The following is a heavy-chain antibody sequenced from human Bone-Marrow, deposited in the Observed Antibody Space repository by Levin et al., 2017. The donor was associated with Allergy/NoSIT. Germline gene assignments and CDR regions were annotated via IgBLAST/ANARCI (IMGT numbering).Heavy chain of an antibody. D-gene: IGHD5-24*01. CDR1: GGSMSSYY. J-gene: IGHJ4*02. V-gene: IGHV4-59*01. CDR3: ARGGEGYNPFDY. Sequence: SETLSLTCSVSGGSMSSYYWSWIRQPPGRELEWIGYISYSGSTNYNPSLKSRVTISVDRSKNQFSLKLSSVTAADTAVYYCARGGEGYNPFDYWGQGTLVTVSS. CDR2: ISYSGST.